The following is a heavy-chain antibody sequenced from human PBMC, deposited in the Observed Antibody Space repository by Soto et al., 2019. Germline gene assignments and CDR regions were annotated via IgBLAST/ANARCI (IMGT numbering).Heavy chain of an antibody. J-gene: IGHJ6*02. CDR3: ARGRVTTPYYYYYGMDV. CDR2: IIPIFGTA. CDR1: GGTFSSYA. V-gene: IGHV1-69*13. D-gene: IGHD4-17*01. Sequence: ASVKVSCKASGGTFSSYAISWVRQAPGQGLEWMGGIIPIFGTANYAQKFQGRVTITADESTSTAYMELSSLGSEDTAVYYCARGRVTTPYYYYYGMDVWGQGTTVTVSS.